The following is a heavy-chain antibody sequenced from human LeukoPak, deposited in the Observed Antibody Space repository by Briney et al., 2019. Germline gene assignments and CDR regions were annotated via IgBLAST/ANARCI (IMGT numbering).Heavy chain of an antibody. J-gene: IGHJ4*02. V-gene: IGHV4-30-4*08. D-gene: IGHD3-22*01. CDR2: IYYSGST. CDR1: GGSISSGGYY. CDR3: ARRYYFDSSNYLYYFDY. Sequence: SETLSLTCTVSGGSISSGGYYWSWIRQHPGKGLEWIGYIYYSGSTYYNPSLKSRVTISVDTSKNQFSLKLTSVTAADTAVYYCARRYYFDSSNYLYYFDYWGQGTLVTVSS.